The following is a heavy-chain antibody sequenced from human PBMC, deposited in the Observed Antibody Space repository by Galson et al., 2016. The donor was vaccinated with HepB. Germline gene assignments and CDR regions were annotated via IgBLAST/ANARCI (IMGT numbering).Heavy chain of an antibody. Sequence: SLRLSCAASEFTFNSYSMNWVRQAPGKGLEWVSYISSSSSTIYYADSVMGRFTISRDNAKNSLYLQMNSLRDEDTAVYYCARCRVDYYASNDYESPYRYWHFDLWGRGTLVTISA. CDR3: ARCRVDYYASNDYESPYRYWHFDL. V-gene: IGHV3-48*02. CDR2: ISSSSSTI. CDR1: EFTFNSYS. J-gene: IGHJ2*01. D-gene: IGHD3-22*01.